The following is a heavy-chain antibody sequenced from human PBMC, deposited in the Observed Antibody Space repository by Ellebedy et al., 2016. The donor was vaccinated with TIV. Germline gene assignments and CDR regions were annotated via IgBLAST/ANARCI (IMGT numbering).Heavy chain of an antibody. J-gene: IGHJ4*02. Sequence: GESLKISCAASGFTVSSNYMRWVRQAPGKGLEWVSFLYCGGSTYYANSVKGRFNISRHNPKNTLYLQMHSLRTEDTAVYYCARDHSYNRGPDSWGQGTLVAVSS. D-gene: IGHD6-19*01. CDR2: LYCGGST. V-gene: IGHV3-53*04. CDR3: ARDHSYNRGPDS. CDR1: GFTVSSNY.